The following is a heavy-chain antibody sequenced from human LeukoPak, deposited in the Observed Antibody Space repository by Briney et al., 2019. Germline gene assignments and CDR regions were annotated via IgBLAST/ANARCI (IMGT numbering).Heavy chain of an antibody. CDR3: ARYGFSAVWQGGWHAFDI. Sequence: ASVKVSCKASGYTFTSYYMHWVRQAPGQGLEWMGIINPTTGDTTYAQKFQGRLTMTRDMSTSTAYMELSSLTSEVTAVFYCARYGFSAVWQGGWHAFDIWGQGTVVTVSS. D-gene: IGHD2-15*01. J-gene: IGHJ3*02. CDR2: INPTTGDT. CDR1: GYTFTSYY. V-gene: IGHV1-46*01.